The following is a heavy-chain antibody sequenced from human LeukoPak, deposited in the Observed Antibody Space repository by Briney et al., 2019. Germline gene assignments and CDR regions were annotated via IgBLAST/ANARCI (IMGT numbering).Heavy chain of an antibody. CDR2: ISYDGSNK. CDR1: GFSFSNYA. CDR3: AKSTTGAFDY. Sequence: GGSLRLSCAASGFSFSNYAMYWVRQAPGKGLEWVALISYDGSNKYYADSVKGRFTISRDNSKNTLYLQMNSLRAEDTAVYYCAKSTTGAFDYWGQGTLVTVSS. D-gene: IGHD1-1*01. V-gene: IGHV3-30*18. J-gene: IGHJ4*02.